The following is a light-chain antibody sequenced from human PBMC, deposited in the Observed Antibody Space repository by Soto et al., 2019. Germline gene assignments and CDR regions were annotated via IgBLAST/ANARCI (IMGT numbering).Light chain of an antibody. J-gene: IGLJ2*01. CDR3: CSYAGSYTVI. CDR1: SSNVGGYPY. Sequence: QSVLTQPRSVSGSPGQSVTIPCTGTSSNVGGYPYVSWYQQHPGKAPKLIISDVNKRPSGVPDRFSGSKSGNTASLTISGLQAEDEADYHCCSYAGSYTVIFGEGTKVTVL. V-gene: IGLV2-11*01. CDR2: DVN.